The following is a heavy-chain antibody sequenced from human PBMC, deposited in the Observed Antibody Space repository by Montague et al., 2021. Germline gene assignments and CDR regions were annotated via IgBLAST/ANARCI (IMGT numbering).Heavy chain of an antibody. CDR2: IWSDGSNK. V-gene: IGHV3-33*03. CDR1: GFIFSEYT. J-gene: IGHJ5*02. D-gene: IGHD3-10*01. Sequence: SLRLSCAASGFIFSEYTMCWVRQAPGKGLEWVAGIWSDGSNKYYVESVKGCFTISRDNSENTGHLQMSSLRAEDTAIYYCAILWFGGNWFDNWGQGTLVTVSS. CDR3: AILWFGGNWFDN.